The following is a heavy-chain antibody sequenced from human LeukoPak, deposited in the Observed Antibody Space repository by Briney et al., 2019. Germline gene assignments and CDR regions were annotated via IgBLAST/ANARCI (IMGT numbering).Heavy chain of an antibody. J-gene: IGHJ4*02. V-gene: IGHV3-23*01. CDR3: AKKYYYGSGSYIFHFDH. Sequence: GGPLRLSCAASGFTFVGNAVTWVRQAPGKGLEWVSTISGSGDTYYADSVKGRFTISRDDSKSTLSLQMNSLRAEDTALYYCAKKYYYGSGSYIFHFDHWGQGTPVTASS. CDR1: GFTFVGNA. D-gene: IGHD3-10*01. CDR2: ISGSGDT.